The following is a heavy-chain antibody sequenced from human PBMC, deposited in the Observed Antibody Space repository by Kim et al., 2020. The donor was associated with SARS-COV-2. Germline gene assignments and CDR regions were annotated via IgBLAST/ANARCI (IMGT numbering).Heavy chain of an antibody. Sequence: SVKVSCKASGGTFSSYAISWVRQAPGQGLEWMGRIIPILGIANYAQKFQGRVTITADKSTSTAYMELSSLRSEDTAVYYCARPAGTRWNYGYFDYWGQGTLVTVSS. CDR2: IIPILGIA. CDR1: GGTFSSYA. D-gene: IGHD1-7*01. J-gene: IGHJ4*02. V-gene: IGHV1-69*04. CDR3: ARPAGTRWNYGYFDY.